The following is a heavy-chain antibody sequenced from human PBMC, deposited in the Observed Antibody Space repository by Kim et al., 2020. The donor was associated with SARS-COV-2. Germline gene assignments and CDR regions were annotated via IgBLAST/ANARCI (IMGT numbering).Heavy chain of an antibody. CDR2: KKVNGRKK. D-gene: IGHD4-17*01. J-gene: IGHJ4*02. Sequence: GGSLRLSCAASGFSFRNYWMSWVRQAPGKGLEWVAMKKVNGRKKHYVAFVRGGFTISEDNAKNLLYRQRNGRRTEKTAFYYCAAGDLSQIPGASWGPGT. CDR1: GFSFRNYW. V-gene: IGHV3-7*01. CDR3: AAGDLSQIPGAS.